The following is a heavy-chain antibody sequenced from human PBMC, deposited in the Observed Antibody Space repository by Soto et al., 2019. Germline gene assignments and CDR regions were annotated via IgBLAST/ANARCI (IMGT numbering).Heavy chain of an antibody. V-gene: IGHV4-59*01. CDR3: ARGRIQLWAYFDY. Sequence: PSETLSLTCTVSGGSISSYYWSWIRQPPGKGLEWIGYIYYSGSTNYNPSLKSRVTISVDTSKNQFSLKLSSVTAADTAVYYCARGRIQLWAYFDYWGQGTLVTSPQ. J-gene: IGHJ4*02. CDR2: IYYSGST. CDR1: GGSISSYY. D-gene: IGHD5-18*01.